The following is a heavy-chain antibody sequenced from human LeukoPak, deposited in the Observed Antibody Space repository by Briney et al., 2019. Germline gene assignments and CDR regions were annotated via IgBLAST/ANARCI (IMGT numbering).Heavy chain of an antibody. Sequence: GASVKVSCKASGYTFTGYYMHWVRQAPGQGLEWMGWMNPNSGNTGYAQKFQGRVTMTRNTSISTAYMELSSLRSEDTAVYYCARGEDLDTAIDYWGQGTLVTVSS. D-gene: IGHD5-18*01. V-gene: IGHV1-8*02. J-gene: IGHJ4*02. CDR1: GYTFTGYY. CDR3: ARGEDLDTAIDY. CDR2: MNPNSGNT.